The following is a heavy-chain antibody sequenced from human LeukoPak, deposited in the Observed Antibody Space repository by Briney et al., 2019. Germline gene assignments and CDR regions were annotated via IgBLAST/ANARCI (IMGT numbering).Heavy chain of an antibody. CDR1: GYTFTSYG. D-gene: IGHD2-2*02. CDR3: ARVPLGYCSGTSCYRSYYYYYMDV. Sequence: ASVKVSCKASGYTFTSYGISWVRQAPGQGLEWMGWISDNNGNTKYAQHLQGRFTMTRDTSTSTAYMELRSLRSDDTAVYYCARVPLGYCSGTSCYRSYYYYYMDVWGKGTTVTVSS. V-gene: IGHV1-18*01. J-gene: IGHJ6*03. CDR2: ISDNNGNT.